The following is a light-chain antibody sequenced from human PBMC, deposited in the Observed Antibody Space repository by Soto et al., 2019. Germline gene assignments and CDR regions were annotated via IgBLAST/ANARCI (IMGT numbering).Light chain of an antibody. CDR3: QQYNTFWT. CDR1: QTISSW. V-gene: IGKV1-5*01. J-gene: IGKJ1*01. CDR2: DVS. Sequence: DIQMTQSPSTLSVSLGDRVTITWRASQTISSWLAWYQQKPGKAPKLLIYDVSSLEGGVPSRFSGSGSGTEFTLTISSLKPDDFATYYCQQYNTFWTFGQGTKVDIK.